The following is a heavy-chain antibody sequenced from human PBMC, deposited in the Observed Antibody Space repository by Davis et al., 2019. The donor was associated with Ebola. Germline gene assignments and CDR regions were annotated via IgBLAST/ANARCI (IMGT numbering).Heavy chain of an antibody. J-gene: IGHJ5*02. Sequence: MPSETLSLTCTVSGGSISSSSYYWGWIRQPPGKGLEWIGSIYYSGSTYYNPSLKSRVTISVDTSKNQFSLKLSSVTAADTAVYYCARCSGGSCQGRFDPWGQGTLVTVSS. D-gene: IGHD2-15*01. V-gene: IGHV4-39*07. CDR1: GGSISSSSYY. CDR3: ARCSGGSCQGRFDP. CDR2: IYYSGST.